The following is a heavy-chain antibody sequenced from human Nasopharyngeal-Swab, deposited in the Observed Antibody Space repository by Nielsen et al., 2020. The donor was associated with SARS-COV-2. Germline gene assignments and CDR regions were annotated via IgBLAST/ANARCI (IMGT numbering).Heavy chain of an antibody. D-gene: IGHD3-22*01. CDR3: ARGPLYYYDSENHFDY. V-gene: IGHV1-2*06. J-gene: IGHJ4*02. CDR2: INPNSGGT. Sequence: ASVKVSCKASGYTFTGYYMHWVRQAPGQGLEWMGRINPNSGGTNYAQKFQGRVTMTRDTSISTAYMELSRLRSDDTAVYYCARGPLYYYDSENHFDYWGRGTLVTVSS. CDR1: GYTFTGYY.